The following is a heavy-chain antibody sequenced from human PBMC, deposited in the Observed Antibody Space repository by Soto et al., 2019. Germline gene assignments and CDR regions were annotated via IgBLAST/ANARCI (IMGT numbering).Heavy chain of an antibody. CDR1: GGSISSYY. J-gene: IGHJ3*02. CDR2: IYYSGST. V-gene: IGHV4-59*08. CDR3: ARSTRTTLGAFDI. Sequence: SETLSLTCTVSGGSISSYYWSWIRQPPGKGLEWIGYIYYSGSTNYNPSLKSRVTISVDTSKNQFSLKLSSVTAADTAVYYCARSTRTTLGAFDIWGQGTMVT.